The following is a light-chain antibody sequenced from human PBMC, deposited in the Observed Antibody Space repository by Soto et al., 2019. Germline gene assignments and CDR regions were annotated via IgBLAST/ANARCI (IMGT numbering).Light chain of an antibody. V-gene: IGLV2-23*02. CDR2: DVI. CDR1: SSDVGRYIL. Sequence: QSALTQPASVSGSPGQSITISCTGPSSDVGRYILVSWYQQHPGKAPKLIIYDVIKRPSGVSNRFSGSQSGNTASLTISGLQAEDEADYYCCSYADSRASPYVFGTGTKVTVL. J-gene: IGLJ1*01. CDR3: CSYADSRASPYV.